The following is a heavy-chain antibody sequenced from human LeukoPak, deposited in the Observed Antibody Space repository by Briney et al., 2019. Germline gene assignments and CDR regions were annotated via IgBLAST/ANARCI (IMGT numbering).Heavy chain of an antibody. CDR2: IKQDGSEK. Sequence: GGSLRLSCAASGFTFDDYGMSWVRQAPGKGLEWVANIKQDGSEKYYVDSVKGRFTISRDNAKNSLYLQMISLRAEDTAVYYCARVGGRYSPLGYWDQGTLVTVSS. J-gene: IGHJ4*02. D-gene: IGHD3-16*02. CDR3: ARVGGRYSPLGY. CDR1: GFTFDDYG. V-gene: IGHV3-7*01.